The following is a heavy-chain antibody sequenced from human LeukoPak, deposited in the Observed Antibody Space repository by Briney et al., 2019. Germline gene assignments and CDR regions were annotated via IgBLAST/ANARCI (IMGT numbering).Heavy chain of an antibody. D-gene: IGHD2-21*02. Sequence: GGSLRLSCAASGFTFRDSYMSWIRKASGKGLEWVSYISSGSSIIYYADSVKGRFTISRDNAKNSLYLQMNSLRAEDTAVYYCAREIGGDPVYYYGMDVWGQGTTVTVSS. CDR2: ISSGSSII. CDR1: GFTFRDSY. CDR3: AREIGGDPVYYYGMDV. V-gene: IGHV3-11*01. J-gene: IGHJ6*02.